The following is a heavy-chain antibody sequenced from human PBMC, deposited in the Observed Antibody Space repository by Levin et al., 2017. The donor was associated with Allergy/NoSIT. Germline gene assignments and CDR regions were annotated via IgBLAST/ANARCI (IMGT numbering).Heavy chain of an antibody. V-gene: IGHV3-7*01. J-gene: IGHJ6*02. CDR3: ARERVDRYASKYYYYYGMDV. D-gene: IGHD2-8*01. Sequence: GGSLRLSCAASGFTFSTYWMSWVRQAPGKGLEWVANIKEDGSEKYFMDSVKGRFTISRDNAENSLYLQMNSLRAEDTAVYYCARERVDRYASKYYYYYGMDVWGQGTTVTVSS. CDR1: GFTFSTYW. CDR2: IKEDGSEK.